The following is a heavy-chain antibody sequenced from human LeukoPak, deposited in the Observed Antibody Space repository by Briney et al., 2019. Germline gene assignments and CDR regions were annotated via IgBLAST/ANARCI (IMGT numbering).Heavy chain of an antibody. CDR2: INHSGST. CDR3: ARERTGYSSGWRRDFDY. J-gene: IGHJ4*02. Sequence: SETLSLTCAVYGGSFSGYYWSWIRQPPGKGLEWIGEINHSGSTNYNPSLKSRVTISVDTSKNQFSLKLSSVTAADTAVYYCARERTGYSSGWRRDFDYWGQGTLVTVSS. CDR1: GGSFSGYY. V-gene: IGHV4-34*01. D-gene: IGHD6-19*01.